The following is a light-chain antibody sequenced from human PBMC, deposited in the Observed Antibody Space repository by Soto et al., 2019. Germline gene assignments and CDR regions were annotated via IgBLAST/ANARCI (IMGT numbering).Light chain of an antibody. CDR2: AVS. J-gene: IGKJ2*01. Sequence: DVLMTQSPLSLPVTLGQPASISCRSSQSLVYSDGNVHLTWFQQRPGQSPRRLIYAVSNRDSGVPDRFSVSGSDTDFTLKISRVEAEYVGVYYCVQTTHWPQNLGQGTKLEIK. V-gene: IGKV2-30*01. CDR3: VQTTHWPQN. CDR1: QSLVYSDGNVH.